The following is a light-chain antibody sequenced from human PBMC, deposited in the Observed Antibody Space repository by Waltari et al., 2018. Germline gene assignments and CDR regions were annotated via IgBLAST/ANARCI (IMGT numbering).Light chain of an antibody. J-gene: IGLJ3*02. CDR2: EVS. CDR1: SSDVGGYNF. CDR3: SSYTRSTTLM. Sequence: QSALTQPASVSGSPGQSIPISCTGTSSDVGGYNFVSSYQQHPGRAPKLIIYEVSNRPSGISNRFSGSKSGNTASLTISGLQAEDEADYYCSSYTRSTTLMFGGGTKLTVL. V-gene: IGLV2-14*01.